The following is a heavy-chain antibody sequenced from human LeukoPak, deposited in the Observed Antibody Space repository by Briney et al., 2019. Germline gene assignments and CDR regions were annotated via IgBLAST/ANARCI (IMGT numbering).Heavy chain of an antibody. Sequence: SQTLSLTCAISGDSFSSNSAAWNWLRQSPSRGLEWLGRTYYRSKWYNDYAVSVKSRITINPDTSKNRFSLQLNSVTPEDTAVYYCAREAEKVRGVPGFDPWGQGTLVTVSS. CDR1: GDSFSSNSAA. D-gene: IGHD3-10*01. J-gene: IGHJ5*02. V-gene: IGHV6-1*01. CDR3: AREAEKVRGVPGFDP. CDR2: TYYRSKWYN.